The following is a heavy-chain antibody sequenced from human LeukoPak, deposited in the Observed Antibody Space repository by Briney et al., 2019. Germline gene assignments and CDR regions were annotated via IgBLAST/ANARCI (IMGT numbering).Heavy chain of an antibody. CDR2: INPNSGGT. CDR3: ARDDTSGPDY. CDR1: GHTFTGYY. J-gene: IGHJ4*02. Sequence: ASVKVSCKASGHTFTGYYMHWVRQAPGQGLEWMGWINPNSGGTNYGQNFQGRVTMTRDTSISTAYMDLSRLRSDDTAVYYCARDDTSGPDYWGQGTLVTVSS. D-gene: IGHD6-19*01. V-gene: IGHV1-2*02.